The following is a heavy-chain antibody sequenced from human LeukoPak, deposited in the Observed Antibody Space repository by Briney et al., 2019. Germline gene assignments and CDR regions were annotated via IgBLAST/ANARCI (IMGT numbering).Heavy chain of an antibody. V-gene: IGHV1-8*02. CDR2: MNPNSGNT. D-gene: IGHD6-13*01. CDR3: AREGLAGIDFGAFDI. Sequence: GASVKVSCKASGYTFTSYDINWVRQATGQGLEWMGWMNPNSGNTGYAQKFQGRVTMTTDTSTSTAYMELRSLRSDDTAVYYCAREGLAGIDFGAFDIWGQGTMVTVSS. J-gene: IGHJ3*02. CDR1: GYTFTSYD.